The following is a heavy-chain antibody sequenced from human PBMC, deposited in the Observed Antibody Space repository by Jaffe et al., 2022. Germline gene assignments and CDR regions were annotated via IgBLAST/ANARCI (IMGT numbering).Heavy chain of an antibody. J-gene: IGHJ4*02. CDR1: GFTFSSYE. CDR2: ISSSGSTI. CDR3: ARDQKYSSGWYGYFDY. D-gene: IGHD6-19*01. V-gene: IGHV3-48*03. Sequence: EVQLVESGGGLVQPGGSLRLSCAASGFTFSSYEMNWVRQAPGKGLEWVSYISSSGSTIYYADSVKGRFTISRDNAKNSLYLQMNSLRAEDTAVYYCARDQKYSSGWYGYFDYWGQGTLVTVSS.